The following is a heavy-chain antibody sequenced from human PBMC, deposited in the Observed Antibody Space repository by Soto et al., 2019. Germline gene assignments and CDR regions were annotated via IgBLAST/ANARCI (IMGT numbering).Heavy chain of an antibody. CDR3: ARDGAFFGGYDSGLDY. CDR2: IYYSGST. CDR1: GGSISSGGYY. V-gene: IGHV4-31*03. D-gene: IGHD5-12*01. Sequence: SETLSLTCTVSGGSISSGGYYWSWIRQHPGKGLEWIGYIYYSGSTYYNPSLKSRVTISVDTSKNQFSLKLSSVTAADTAVYYCARDGAFFGGYDSGLDYGGKETRATVPS. J-gene: IGHJ4*02.